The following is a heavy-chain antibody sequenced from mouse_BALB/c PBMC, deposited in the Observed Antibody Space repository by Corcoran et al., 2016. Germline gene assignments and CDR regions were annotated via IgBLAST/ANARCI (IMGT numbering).Heavy chain of an antibody. CDR2: INPYNDGT. Sequence: EVQLQQSGPELVKPGASVKISCKASGYTFTDYNMHWVKQKHGQGLEWIGYINPYNDGTKYNEKFKGKATLTVDKSSSTAYMELSSLTSEDTAGYYCARFITHFDYWGQGTTLTVS. CDR1: GYTFTDYN. J-gene: IGHJ2*01. V-gene: IGHV1S136*01. CDR3: ARFITHFDY. D-gene: IGHD1-2*01.